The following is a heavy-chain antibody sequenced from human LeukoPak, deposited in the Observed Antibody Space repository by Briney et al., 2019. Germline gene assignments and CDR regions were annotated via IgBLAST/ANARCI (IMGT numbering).Heavy chain of an antibody. D-gene: IGHD1-26*01. V-gene: IGHV3-43*02. Sequence: GGSLRLSCVASGFSFDDYGMYWVRLAPGKGLEWLSLISGDVGSTYYADSVKGRFTVSRDNSKNSLYLQMNSLRSEDTALYYCAKDIGGTFTEYYYYYAMDVWGQGTTVTVSS. CDR3: AKDIGGTFTEYYYYYAMDV. CDR2: ISGDVGST. CDR1: GFSFDDYG. J-gene: IGHJ6*02.